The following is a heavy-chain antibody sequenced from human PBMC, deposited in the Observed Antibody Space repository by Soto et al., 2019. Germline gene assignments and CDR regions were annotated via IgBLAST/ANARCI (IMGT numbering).Heavy chain of an antibody. CDR2: IWYDGSNK. CDR1: GFTFSSYG. J-gene: IGHJ5*02. D-gene: IGHD3-9*01. CDR3: AREEVQGDYDILTGYSKPWFDP. Sequence: GGSLRLSCAASGFTFSSYGMHWVRQAPGKGLEWVAVIWYDGSNKYYADSVKGRFTISRDNSKNTLYLQMNSLRAEDTAVYYCAREEVQGDYDILTGYSKPWFDPWGQGTLVTVSS. V-gene: IGHV3-33*01.